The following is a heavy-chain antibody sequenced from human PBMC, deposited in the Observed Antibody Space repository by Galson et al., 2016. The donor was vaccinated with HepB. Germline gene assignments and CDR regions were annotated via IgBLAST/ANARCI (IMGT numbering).Heavy chain of an antibody. D-gene: IGHD4-17*01. CDR2: INIGGDST. CDR1: GFTFSNYA. Sequence: SLRLSCAASGFTFSNYAMSWVRQAPGKGLEWVSSINIGGDSTYYADSVKGRFTISRDNAKNTLYMQMNSLRAEDTAVYYCARESPTTAGAFDIWGQGTMVTVSS. J-gene: IGHJ3*02. CDR3: ARESPTTAGAFDI. V-gene: IGHV3-23*01.